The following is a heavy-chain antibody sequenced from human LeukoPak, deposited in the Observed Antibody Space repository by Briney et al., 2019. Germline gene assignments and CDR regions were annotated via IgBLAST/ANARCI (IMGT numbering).Heavy chain of an antibody. CDR1: GYSISSGYY. CDR2: IYHSGST. D-gene: IGHD3-3*02. V-gene: IGHV4-38-2*02. J-gene: IGHJ6*03. Sequence: SETLSLTCTVSGYSISSGYYWGWIRQPPGKGLEWIGSIYHSGSTYYNPSLKSRVTISVDTSKNQFSLKLSSVTAADTAVYYCARSPSGYHFAREDYYMDVWGKGTTVTVSS. CDR3: ARSPSGYHFAREDYYMDV.